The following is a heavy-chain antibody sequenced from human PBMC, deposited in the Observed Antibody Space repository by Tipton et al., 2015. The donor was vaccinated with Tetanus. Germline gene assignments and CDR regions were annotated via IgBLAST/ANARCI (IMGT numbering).Heavy chain of an antibody. Sequence: TLSLTCTVSGDSISSHYWNWIRQPPGKGLEWIGYFSYSGSSNYNPSLKSRVTISGDTSKNQFSLKLSSVTPADTAVYYSARGSSGWSWYMQHWGQGTRVTVSS. CDR3: ARGSSGWSWYMQH. J-gene: IGHJ1*01. V-gene: IGHV4-59*11. CDR2: FSYSGSS. CDR1: GDSISSHY. D-gene: IGHD3-22*01.